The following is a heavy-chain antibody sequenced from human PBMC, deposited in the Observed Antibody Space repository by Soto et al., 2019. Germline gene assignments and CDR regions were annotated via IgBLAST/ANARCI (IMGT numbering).Heavy chain of an antibody. CDR1: EYSFTSYW. CDR3: ASLSGTASSPYGMDV. J-gene: IGHJ6*02. Sequence: PGESLKISCKGSEYSFTSYWIGWVRQMPGKGLEWMEIIHPGDSVTRDSTSFQGQVTISADKSISSAYLQWSSLRASVTAIYYCASLSGTASSPYGMDVWGQGTTVTVSS. CDR2: IHPGDSVT. V-gene: IGHV5-51*01. D-gene: IGHD1-1*01.